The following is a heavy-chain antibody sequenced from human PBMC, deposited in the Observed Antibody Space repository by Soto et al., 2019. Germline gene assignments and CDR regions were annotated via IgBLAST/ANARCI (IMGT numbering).Heavy chain of an antibody. CDR2: IYWDDAK. D-gene: IGHD3-3*01. V-gene: IGHV2-5*02. J-gene: IGHJ5*02. Sequence: QITLKESGPTLVKPTQTLTLTCTFSGFSLSTSGVGVVWIRQPPAKALEWLALIYWDDAKRYSPSLRSRLTITKDTSKTQVVLTMANMGPMDTGTYYCAYAYDFLSGTTWCDPWGQGTLVTVSS. CDR3: AYAYDFLSGTTWCDP. CDR1: GFSLSTSGVG.